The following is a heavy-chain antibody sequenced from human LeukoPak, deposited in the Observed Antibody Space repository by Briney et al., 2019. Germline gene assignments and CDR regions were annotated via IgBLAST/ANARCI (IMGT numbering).Heavy chain of an antibody. CDR3: ARERIAARGWFDP. CDR1: GYTFTSYG. D-gene: IGHD6-6*01. J-gene: IGHJ5*02. CDR2: INTNTGNP. V-gene: IGHV7-4-1*02. Sequence: EASVKVSCKASGYTFTSYGISWVRQAPGQGLEWMGWINTNTGNPTYAQGFTGRFVFSLDTSVSTAYLQISSLKAEDTAVYYCARERIAARGWFDPWGQGTLVTVSS.